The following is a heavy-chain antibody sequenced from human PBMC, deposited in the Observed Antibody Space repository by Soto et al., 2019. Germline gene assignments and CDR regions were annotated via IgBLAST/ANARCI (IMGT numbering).Heavy chain of an antibody. CDR3: ARVWGGAFDI. D-gene: IGHD3-10*01. CDR1: GGSISSYY. V-gene: IGHV4-59*01. Sequence: QVQLQESGPGLVKPSETLSLTCTVSGGSISSYYWSWIRQPPGKGLAWIGYIYYSGSTNYNPSLKSRVTISVHTSKNQFSLKLSAVTAADTAVYYWARVWGGAFDIWGQETMVTVSS. CDR2: IYYSGST. J-gene: IGHJ3*02.